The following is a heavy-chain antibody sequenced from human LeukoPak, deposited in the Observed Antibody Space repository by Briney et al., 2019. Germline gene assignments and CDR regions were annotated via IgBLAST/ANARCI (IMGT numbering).Heavy chain of an antibody. D-gene: IGHD2-2*01. J-gene: IGHJ4*02. CDR2: INHSGST. CDR1: GVSFSGYY. V-gene: IGHV4-34*01. CDR3: ARGIVVVPAASPTHFDY. Sequence: SSETLSLTCAVYGVSFSGYYWSWLRQPPGKGLEWIGEINHSGSTNYNPSLKSRVTISVDTSKNQFSLKLSSVTAADTAVYYCARGIVVVPAASPTHFDYWGQGTLVTVSS.